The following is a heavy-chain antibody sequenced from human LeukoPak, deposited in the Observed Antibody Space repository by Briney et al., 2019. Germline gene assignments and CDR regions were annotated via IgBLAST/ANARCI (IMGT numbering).Heavy chain of an antibody. J-gene: IGHJ5*02. CDR1: GGSFSGYY. CDR3: ARGRLYCSGGSCTQNWFDP. D-gene: IGHD2-15*01. V-gene: IGHV4-34*01. Sequence: SETLSLTCAVYGGSFSGYYWSWIRQPPGKGLEWIGEINRSGGTNYNPSLKSRVTISVDTSKSQFSLKLSSVTAADTAVYYCARGRLYCSGGSCTQNWFDPWGQGTLVTVSS. CDR2: INRSGGT.